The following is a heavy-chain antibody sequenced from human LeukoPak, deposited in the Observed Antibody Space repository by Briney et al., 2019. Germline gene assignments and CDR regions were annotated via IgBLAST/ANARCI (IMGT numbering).Heavy chain of an antibody. CDR3: ARDGFLRYFDWLSTTYYFDY. V-gene: IGHV4-4*02. CDR2: IYHSGST. J-gene: IGHJ4*02. D-gene: IGHD3-9*01. CDR1: GGSISSSNW. Sequence: SGTLSLTCAVSGGSISSSNWRSWVRQPPGKGLEWIGEIYHSGSTNYNPSLKSRVTISVDTSKNQFSLELSSVTAADTAVYYCARDGFLRYFDWLSTTYYFDYWGQGTLVTVSS.